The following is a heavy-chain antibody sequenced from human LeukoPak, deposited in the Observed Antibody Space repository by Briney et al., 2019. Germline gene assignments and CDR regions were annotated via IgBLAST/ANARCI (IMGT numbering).Heavy chain of an antibody. D-gene: IGHD2-2*01. Sequence: GGSLRLSCAVSGFSVRGNFMSWVRQPPGKRLEWVSVIYSGESGGHTYYADSVKGRFTVSRDDSRNTLHLQMNSLTADDTAVYYCARDYPPGASDRWFDPWGQGTLVTVSS. V-gene: IGHV3-66*02. CDR3: ARDYPPGASDRWFDP. J-gene: IGHJ5*02. CDR1: GFSVRGNF. CDR2: IYSGESGGHT.